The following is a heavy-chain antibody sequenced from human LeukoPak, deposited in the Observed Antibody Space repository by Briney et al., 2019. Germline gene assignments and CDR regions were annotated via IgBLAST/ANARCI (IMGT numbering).Heavy chain of an antibody. D-gene: IGHD3-10*01. V-gene: IGHV4-31*03. CDR2: IYYSGST. CDR3: ARVPPPRITMVRGAWFDP. J-gene: IGHJ5*02. CDR1: GGSISSGGYH. Sequence: SQTLSLTCTVSGGSISSGGYHWSWIRQHPGKGLEWIGYIYYSGSTYYNPSLKSRVTISVDTSKNQFSLKLSSVTAADTAVYYCARVPPPRITMVRGAWFDPWGQGTLVTVSS.